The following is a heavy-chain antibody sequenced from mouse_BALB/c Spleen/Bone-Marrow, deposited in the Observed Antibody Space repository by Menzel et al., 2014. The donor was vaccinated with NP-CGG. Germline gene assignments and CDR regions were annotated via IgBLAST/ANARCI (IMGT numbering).Heavy chain of an antibody. CDR1: GYTFTDYW. CDR3: ARGTGWYFDV. J-gene: IGHJ1*01. D-gene: IGHD4-1*01. Sequence: VQLQQPGAELVMPGASVKMSCKASGYTFTDYWMHWVKQRPGQGLEWIGPVGTSDSYTSYIQKFKGNTTLNIDDSSSTEYMQLSSLTSEESAVYYCARGTGWYFDVWGAGTTVTVSS. V-gene: IGHV1-69*01. CDR2: VGTSDSYT.